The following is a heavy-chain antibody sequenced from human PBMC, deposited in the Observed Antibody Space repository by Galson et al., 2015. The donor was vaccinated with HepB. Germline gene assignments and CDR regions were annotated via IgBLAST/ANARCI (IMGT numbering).Heavy chain of an antibody. V-gene: IGHV3-11*06. Sequence: SLRLSCAASGFSFSDYYMSWIRQAPGKGLEWISYISASSTYTTYADSVKGRFTISRDNAKNSLYLQMNSLRAEDTAVYHCARDGDYLSYRPHWFDPWGQGTLVTVSS. J-gene: IGHJ5*02. CDR2: ISASSTYT. CDR1: GFSFSDYY. D-gene: IGHD4-17*01. CDR3: ARDGDYLSYRPHWFDP.